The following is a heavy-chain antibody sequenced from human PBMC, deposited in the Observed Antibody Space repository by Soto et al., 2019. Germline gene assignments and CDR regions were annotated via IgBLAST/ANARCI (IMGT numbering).Heavy chain of an antibody. D-gene: IGHD4-17*01. V-gene: IGHV3-21*01. Sequence: EVQLVESGGGLVKPGGSLRLSCAASGFTFSSYSMNWVRQAPGKGLEWVSSISSSSSYIYYADSVKGRFTISRDNAKNSLYLQMNSLRAEDTAVYYCARGGCGDYVCDYWGQGTLVTVSS. CDR1: GFTFSSYS. J-gene: IGHJ4*02. CDR2: ISSSSSYI. CDR3: ARGGCGDYVCDY.